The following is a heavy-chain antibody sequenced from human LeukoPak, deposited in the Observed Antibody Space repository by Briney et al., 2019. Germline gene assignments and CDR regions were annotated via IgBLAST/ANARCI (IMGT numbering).Heavy chain of an antibody. V-gene: IGHV3-30*18. CDR2: ISYDGSNK. CDR3: AKDSPLTTVTTESTSGFDY. Sequence: GRSLRLSCAASGFTFSSYGMRWVRQAPGKGLEWVAVISYDGSNKYYADSVKGRFTISRDNSKNTLYLQMNSLRAEDTAVYYCAKDSPLTTVTTESTSGFDYWGQGTLVTVSS. CDR1: GFTFSSYG. J-gene: IGHJ4*02. D-gene: IGHD4-11*01.